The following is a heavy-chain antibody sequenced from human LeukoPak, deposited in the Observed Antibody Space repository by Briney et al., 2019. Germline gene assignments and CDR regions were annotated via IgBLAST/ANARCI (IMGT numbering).Heavy chain of an antibody. V-gene: IGHV5-51*01. CDR1: GYSFTSYW. D-gene: IGHD2-2*01. CDR2: IYPGDADT. Sequence: GESLKISCKGSGYSFTSYWIGWVRQMPGKGLELMGIIYPGDADTRYSPSFQGQFTISADKATSNAYLQWSSLKASDTAMYYCARPAYCSSTSCYPSWFDPWGQGTLVTVSS. CDR3: ARPAYCSSTSCYPSWFDP. J-gene: IGHJ5*02.